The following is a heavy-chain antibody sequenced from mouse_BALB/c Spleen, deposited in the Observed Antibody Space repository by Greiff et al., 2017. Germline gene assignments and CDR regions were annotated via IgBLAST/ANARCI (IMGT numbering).Heavy chain of an antibody. Sequence: VQLKEPGPDLVKPSQSLSLTCTVTGYSITSGYSWHWIRQFPGNKLEWMGYIHYSGSTNYNPSLKSRISITRDTSKNQFFLQLNSVTTEDTATYYGAKIYYNGSSYLYAMDYWGQGTSVTVSA. CDR1: GYSITSGYS. V-gene: IGHV3-1*02. CDR2: IHYSGST. D-gene: IGHD1-1*01. J-gene: IGHJ4*01. CDR3: AKIYYNGSSYLYAMDY.